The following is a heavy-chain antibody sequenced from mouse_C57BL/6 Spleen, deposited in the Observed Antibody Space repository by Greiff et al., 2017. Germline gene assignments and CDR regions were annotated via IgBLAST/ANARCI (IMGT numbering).Heavy chain of an antibody. Sequence: EVMLVESEGGLVQPGSSMKLSCTASGFTFSDYYMAWVRQVPEKGLEWVANINYDGSSTYYLDSLKSRFIISRDNAKNILYLQMSSLKSEDTATYYCAREGDYYGSSFDVWGTGTTVTVSS. CDR2: INYDGSST. V-gene: IGHV5-16*01. CDR3: AREGDYYGSSFDV. J-gene: IGHJ1*03. CDR1: GFTFSDYY. D-gene: IGHD1-1*01.